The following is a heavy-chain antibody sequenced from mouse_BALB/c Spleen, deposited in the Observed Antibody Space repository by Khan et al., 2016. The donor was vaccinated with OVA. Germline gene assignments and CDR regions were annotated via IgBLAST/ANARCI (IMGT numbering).Heavy chain of an antibody. D-gene: IGHD1-1*01. V-gene: IGHV1S136*01. CDR3: ARDYGSSFWFAY. Sequence: VQLKESGPELVKPGASVKMSCKASGNTFTNYIIHWMKQKPGQGLEWIGYINPYNDGTKYNEKFKGKATLTSDKSSSTAYMELSGLTSEDSAVYYCARDYGSSFWFAYWGQGTLVTVSA. CDR2: INPYNDGT. CDR1: GNTFTNYI. J-gene: IGHJ3*01.